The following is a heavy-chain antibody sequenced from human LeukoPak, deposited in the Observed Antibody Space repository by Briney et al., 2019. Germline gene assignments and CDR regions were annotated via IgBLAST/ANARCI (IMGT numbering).Heavy chain of an antibody. V-gene: IGHV3-21*01. Sequence: GGSLRLSCAASGFSFSSYGMHWVRQDPGKGMEWVSSISSISGYIYYAHSVKGRFTISRDNAKNSLYLQMNSLRAEDTAVYYCARSESSVASRYYDFWSGYYNYYYYGMDVWGQGTTVTVSS. J-gene: IGHJ6*02. CDR1: GFSFSSYG. CDR3: ARSESSVASRYYDFWSGYYNYYYYGMDV. CDR2: ISSISGYI. D-gene: IGHD3-3*01.